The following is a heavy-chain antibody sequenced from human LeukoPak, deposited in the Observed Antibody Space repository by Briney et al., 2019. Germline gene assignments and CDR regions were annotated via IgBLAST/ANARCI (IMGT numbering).Heavy chain of an antibody. CDR3: ARVSPWYGLDALALPYYYYYMDV. Sequence: SETLSLTCTVSGVTVWSQTYYWGWIRQPPGKGLEWIGSINYSGSTYYNPSLKSRVTISVDTSKNQFSLKLISVTAADTAVYYCARVSPWYGLDALALPYYYYYMDVGGKGTTVTVSS. J-gene: IGHJ6*03. CDR1: GVTVWSQTYY. V-gene: IGHV4-39*07. CDR2: INYSGST. D-gene: IGHD3-10*01.